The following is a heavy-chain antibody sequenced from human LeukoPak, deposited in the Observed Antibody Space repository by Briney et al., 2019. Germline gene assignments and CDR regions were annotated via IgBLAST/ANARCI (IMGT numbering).Heavy chain of an antibody. Sequence: GESLKISCKGSGYTFSSHWIAWVRQMPGKALDWMGIIYPDDSDTRYSPSFQGQVTISADKSISTAYLQWGSLKASDTATYYCAIIYADSRAFDYWGQGTLVTVSS. CDR1: GYTFSSHW. V-gene: IGHV5-51*01. J-gene: IGHJ4*02. CDR2: IYPDDSDT. CDR3: AIIYADSRAFDY. D-gene: IGHD4-17*01.